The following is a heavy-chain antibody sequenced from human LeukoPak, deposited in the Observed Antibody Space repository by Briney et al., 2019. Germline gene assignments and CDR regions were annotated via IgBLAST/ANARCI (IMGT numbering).Heavy chain of an antibody. CDR1: GGSFSGYY. V-gene: IGHV4-59*01. CDR3: ARERRDGYKDN. J-gene: IGHJ4*02. D-gene: IGHD5-24*01. Sequence: PSETLSLTCAVYGGSFSGYYWSWIRQPPGKGLEWIGYIYYSGSTNYNPSLKSRVTISVDTSKNQFSLKLSSVTAADTAVYYCARERRDGYKDNWGQGTLVTVSS. CDR2: IYYSGST.